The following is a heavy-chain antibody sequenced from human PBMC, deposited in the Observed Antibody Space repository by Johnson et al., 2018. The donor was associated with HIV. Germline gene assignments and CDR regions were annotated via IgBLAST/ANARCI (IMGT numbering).Heavy chain of an antibody. Sequence: QVQLVESGGGVVQPGRSLRLSCAASGFTFSSYAMHWVRQAPGKGLEWVAVISYDGSKKYYADSVKGQSTISRDNSKNTLYLQMNSLRAEDTAVYDCAREREDYGLDIWGQGTMVTVSS. CDR2: ISYDGSKK. D-gene: IGHD4/OR15-4a*01. CDR1: GFTFSSYA. J-gene: IGHJ3*02. V-gene: IGHV3-30-3*01. CDR3: AREREDYGLDI.